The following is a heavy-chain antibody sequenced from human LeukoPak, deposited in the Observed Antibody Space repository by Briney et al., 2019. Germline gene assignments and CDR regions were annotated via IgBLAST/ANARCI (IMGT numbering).Heavy chain of an antibody. CDR3: ARFSDSPISAFDL. CDR1: GVSITNYY. J-gene: IGHJ3*01. D-gene: IGHD3-22*01. Sequence: SETLSLTCTVSGVSITNYYWSWIRQPPGKGLEWIAYIYFTGNTDYNPSLKSRVTISVDTSKNQFSLQLTSVTAADTALYYCARFSDSPISAFDLWGQGTMVTVSS. CDR2: IYFTGNT. V-gene: IGHV4-59*01.